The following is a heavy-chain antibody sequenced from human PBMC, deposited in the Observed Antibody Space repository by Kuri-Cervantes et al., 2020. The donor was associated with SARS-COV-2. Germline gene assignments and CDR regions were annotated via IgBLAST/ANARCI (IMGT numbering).Heavy chain of an antibody. J-gene: IGHJ1*01. CDR1: GFTFSSYA. CDR2: IGGSGVRT. V-gene: IGHV3-23*01. D-gene: IGHD2-15*01. CDR3: AKWGGYCSGGSCSLPFQH. Sequence: GGSLRLSCAASGFTFSSYAMNWVRQAPGKGLEWVSVIGGSGVRTNYADSVKGRFTISRDNSKNTLYLQMNSLRAEDTAVYYCAKWGGYCSGGSCSLPFQHWGQGTLVTVSS.